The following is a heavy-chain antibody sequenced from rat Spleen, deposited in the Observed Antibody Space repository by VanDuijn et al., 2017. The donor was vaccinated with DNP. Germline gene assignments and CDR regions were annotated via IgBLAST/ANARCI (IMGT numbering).Heavy chain of an antibody. CDR1: GFTFNHYW. V-gene: IGHV5-58*01. J-gene: IGHJ2*01. CDR3: AREDYSVTFAF. D-gene: IGHD1-1*01. CDR2: ISADGGRT. Sequence: EVQLMESGGGLVEPGRSLKVSCVASGFTFNHYWMYWIRQAPGKGLEWLASISADGGRTYYLDSVKGRFTVSRDNAVNTVSLQMNSLRSEDTATYYCAREDYSVTFAFWGQGVMVSVSS.